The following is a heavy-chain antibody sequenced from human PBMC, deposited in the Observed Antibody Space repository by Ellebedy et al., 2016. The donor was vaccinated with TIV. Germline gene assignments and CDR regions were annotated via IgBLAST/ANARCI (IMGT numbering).Heavy chain of an antibody. D-gene: IGHD6-19*01. CDR1: GFTLSSYN. CDR3: ARELGIAVSGSGVYYYYGMDV. V-gene: IGHV3-48*04. Sequence: PGGSLRLSCSASGFTLSSYNINWVRQAQGKGLEWLSYISRSSTTILYADSVKGRFTISRDNAKNSLYLQMNSLRAEDTAVYYCARELGIAVSGSGVYYYYGMDVWGQGTTVTVSS. CDR2: ISRSSTTI. J-gene: IGHJ6*02.